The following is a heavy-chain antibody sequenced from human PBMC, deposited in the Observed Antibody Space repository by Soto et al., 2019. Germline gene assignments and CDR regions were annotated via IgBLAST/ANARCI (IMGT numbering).Heavy chain of an antibody. Sequence: QVQLVQSGAEVKKPGASVKVSCKASGYTFTSYDINWVRQATGQGLEWMGWMNPNSGNTGYAQKFQGRVTMTRNTSISTAYMQLSSLRSEDTAVYYCASDAVAGTSGGMDVWGQGTTVTVSS. V-gene: IGHV1-8*01. J-gene: IGHJ6*02. CDR2: MNPNSGNT. D-gene: IGHD6-19*01. CDR1: GYTFTSYD. CDR3: ASDAVAGTSGGMDV.